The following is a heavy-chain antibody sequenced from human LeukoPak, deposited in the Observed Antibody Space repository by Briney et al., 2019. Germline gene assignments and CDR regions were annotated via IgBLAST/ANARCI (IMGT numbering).Heavy chain of an antibody. Sequence: PSETLSLTCTVSGGSITSHYWSWIRQPPGKGLEWIGYVYYSGTTNYNPSLRSRVSISVDTSKNQFSLKLTSVTAADTAVYYCARGRGRDGDNLTSWGQGTLVTVSS. CDR3: ARGRGRDGDNLTS. J-gene: IGHJ4*02. D-gene: IGHD5-24*01. CDR1: GGSITSHY. V-gene: IGHV4-59*11. CDR2: VYYSGTT.